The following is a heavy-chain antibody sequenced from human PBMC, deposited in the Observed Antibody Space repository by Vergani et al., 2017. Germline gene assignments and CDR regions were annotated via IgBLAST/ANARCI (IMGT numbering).Heavy chain of an antibody. Sequence: EVQLVESGGGLVQPGGSLRLSCAASGFTFSSYSMNWVRQAPGKGLEWVSYISSSSSTIYYADSVKGRFTISRDNAKNSLYLQMNSLRAEDTAVYYCVRDGDCSGGSCFKFNWFDPWGQGTLVTVSS. V-gene: IGHV3-48*01. CDR2: ISSSSSTI. CDR3: VRDGDCSGGSCFKFNWFDP. J-gene: IGHJ5*02. D-gene: IGHD2-15*01. CDR1: GFTFSSYS.